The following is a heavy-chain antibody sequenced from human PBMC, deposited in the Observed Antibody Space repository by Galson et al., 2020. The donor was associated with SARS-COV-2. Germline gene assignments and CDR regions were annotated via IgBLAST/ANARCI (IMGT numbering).Heavy chain of an antibody. V-gene: IGHV4-39*07. CDR2: IYYSGST. CDR1: GGSISSSSYY. CDR3: ARVGEYQLLYTPRAFFFDL. Sequence: SETLSLTCTVSGGSISSSSYYWGWIRQPPGKGLEWIGSIYYSGSTYYNPSLKSRVTISVDTSKNQFSLKLISVTAADTAVYYCARVGEYQLLYTPRAFFFDLWGRGTLVTVSS. J-gene: IGHJ2*01. D-gene: IGHD2-2*02.